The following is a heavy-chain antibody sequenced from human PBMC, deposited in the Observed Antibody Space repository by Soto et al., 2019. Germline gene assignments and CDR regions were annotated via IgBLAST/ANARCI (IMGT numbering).Heavy chain of an antibody. D-gene: IGHD3-3*01. CDR1: GYTFTSYG. J-gene: IGHJ5*02. CDR3: ARGRVWSGYPWFDP. Sequence: ASVKVSCKASGYTFTSYGISCVLQSPGQGLEWMGWISAYNGNTNYAQKLQGRVTMTTDTSTSTAYMELRSLRSDDTAVYYCARGRVWSGYPWFDPWGQGTLVTVSS. V-gene: IGHV1-18*01. CDR2: ISAYNGNT.